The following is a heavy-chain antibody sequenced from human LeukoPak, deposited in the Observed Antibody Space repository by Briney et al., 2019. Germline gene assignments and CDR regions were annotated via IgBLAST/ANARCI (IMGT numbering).Heavy chain of an antibody. CDR1: GGSFSGYY. CDR3: ARQGTMTRGGYWLDP. Sequence: TSETLSLTCAVYGGSFSGYYWSWIRQPPGKGLEWIGEINHSGSTNYNPSLKSRVTISVDTSKNQFSLKLSSVTAADTAVYYCARQGTMTRGGYWLDPWGQGTLVTVSS. J-gene: IGHJ5*02. CDR2: INHSGST. V-gene: IGHV4-34*01. D-gene: IGHD3-10*01.